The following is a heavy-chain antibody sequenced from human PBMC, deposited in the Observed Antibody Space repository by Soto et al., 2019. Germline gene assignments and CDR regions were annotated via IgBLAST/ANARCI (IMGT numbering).Heavy chain of an antibody. CDR2: ISGSGGST. V-gene: IGHV3-23*01. CDR1: GFTFSSYA. D-gene: IGHD2-21*02. J-gene: IGHJ6*02. CDR3: AKQVVTAIRFYYYGMDV. Sequence: HPGGSLRLSCAASGFTFSSYAMSWVRQAPGKGLEWVSAISGSGGSTYYADSVKGRFTISRDNSKNTLYLQMNSLRAEDTAVYYCAKQVVTAIRFYYYGMDVWGQGTTVTVSS.